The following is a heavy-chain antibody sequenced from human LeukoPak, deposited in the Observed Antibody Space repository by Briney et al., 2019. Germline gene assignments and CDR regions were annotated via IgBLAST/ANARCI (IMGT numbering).Heavy chain of an antibody. CDR1: GFTFSSYS. Sequence: GGSLRLSCAASGFTFSSYSMNWVRQAPGKGLEWVSPISSSSSYIYYADSVKGRLTISRDNAKNSLYLQMNSLRAEDTAVYYCARVRVGAGIYFDYWGQGTLVTVSS. CDR3: ARVRVGAGIYFDY. CDR2: ISSSSSYI. D-gene: IGHD1-26*01. V-gene: IGHV3-21*01. J-gene: IGHJ4*02.